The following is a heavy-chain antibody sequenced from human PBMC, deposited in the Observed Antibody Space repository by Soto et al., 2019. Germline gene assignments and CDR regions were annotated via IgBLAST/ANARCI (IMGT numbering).Heavy chain of an antibody. CDR2: ISWDGGST. D-gene: IGHD3-3*01. Sequence: GGSLRLSCAASGFNFDDYTMHCVRQAPGKGLEWVSLISWDGGSTYYADSVKGRFTISRDNSKNSLYLQMNSLRTEDTALYYCAKAYDFWSGPDYWGQGTLVTVSS. V-gene: IGHV3-43*01. CDR3: AKAYDFWSGPDY. CDR1: GFNFDDYT. J-gene: IGHJ4*02.